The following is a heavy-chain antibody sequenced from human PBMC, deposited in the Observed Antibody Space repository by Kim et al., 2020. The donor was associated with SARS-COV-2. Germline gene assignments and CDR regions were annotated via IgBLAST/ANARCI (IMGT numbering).Heavy chain of an antibody. Sequence: DPVKGRFTSARENSKNTLYLQMKTLRAEDTAVYYCAGRYGSGTYGLDAFDIWGQGTMVTVSS. D-gene: IGHD3-10*01. CDR3: AGRYGSGTYGLDAFDI. J-gene: IGHJ3*02. V-gene: IGHV3-30*01.